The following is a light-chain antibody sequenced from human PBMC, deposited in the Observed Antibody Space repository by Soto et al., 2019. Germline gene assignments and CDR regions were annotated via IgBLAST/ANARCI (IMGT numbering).Light chain of an antibody. J-gene: IGLJ1*01. V-gene: IGLV1-40*01. CDR2: DNN. CDR3: QSYDRGLSSYI. CDR1: SSNIGAGYD. Sequence: QSVLTQPPSVSGAPGQRVTISCTGSSSNIGAGYDVNWYQHVPGTAPKLLIYDNNNRPSGVPDRFSGSKSGTSASLAITGLQAEDEADYYCQSYDRGLSSYIFGTGTKLTVL.